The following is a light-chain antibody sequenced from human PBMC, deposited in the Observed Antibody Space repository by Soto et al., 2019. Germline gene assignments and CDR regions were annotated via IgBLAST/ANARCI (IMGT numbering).Light chain of an antibody. Sequence: SYELTQPPSVSVSPGQTASITCSGDKLGDKYACWYQQKPGQSPVLAIYKDSKRPSGIPERFSGSNSGNTATLTISGTQAMDEADYYCQAWDSSTVVFGGGTKLTVL. V-gene: IGLV3-1*01. J-gene: IGLJ2*01. CDR1: KLGDKY. CDR3: QAWDSSTVV. CDR2: KDS.